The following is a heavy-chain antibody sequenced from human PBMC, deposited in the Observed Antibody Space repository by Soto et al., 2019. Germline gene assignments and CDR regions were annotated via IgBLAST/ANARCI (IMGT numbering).Heavy chain of an antibody. CDR2: ISYDGSNK. J-gene: IGHJ6*02. CDR3: ARAQQLATYYYYGMDV. V-gene: IGHV3-30-3*01. CDR1: GFTFSSYA. Sequence: GGSLRLSCAASGFTFSSYAMHWVRQAPGKGLEWVAVISYDGSNKYYADSVKGRFTISRDNSKNTLYLQMNSLRAEDTAVYYCARAQQLATYYYYGMDVWGQGTTVTVSS. D-gene: IGHD6-13*01.